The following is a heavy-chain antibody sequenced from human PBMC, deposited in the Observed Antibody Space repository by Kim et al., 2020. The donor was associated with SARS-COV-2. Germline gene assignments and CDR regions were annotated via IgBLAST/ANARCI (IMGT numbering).Heavy chain of an antibody. CDR3: ARDITMVRGVKVGQNWFDP. CDR1: GGTFSSYA. Sequence: SVKVSCKASGGTFSSYAISWVRQAPGQGLEWMGGIIPIFGTANYAQKFQGRVTITADESTSTAYMELSSLRSEETAVYYCARDITMVRGVKVGQNWFDPWGQGTLVTVSS. J-gene: IGHJ5*02. CDR2: IIPIFGTA. D-gene: IGHD3-10*01. V-gene: IGHV1-69*13.